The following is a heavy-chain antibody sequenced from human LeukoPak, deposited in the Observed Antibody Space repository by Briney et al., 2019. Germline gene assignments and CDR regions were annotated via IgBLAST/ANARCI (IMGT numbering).Heavy chain of an antibody. CDR3: ARENWNDATPGY. V-gene: IGHV4-30-4*08. CDR2: IYYSGST. CDR1: GGSISSGDYY. D-gene: IGHD1-1*01. J-gene: IGHJ4*02. Sequence: ASQTLSLTCTVSGGSISSGDYYWSWVRQPPGKGLEWIGYIYYSGSTYYNPSLKSRVTISVDTSKNQFSLKLSSVTAADTAVYYCARENWNDATPGYWGQGTLVTVSS.